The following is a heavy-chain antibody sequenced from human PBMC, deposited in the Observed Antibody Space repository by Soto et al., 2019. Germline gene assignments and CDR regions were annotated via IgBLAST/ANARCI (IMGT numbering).Heavy chain of an antibody. J-gene: IGHJ5*02. Sequence: GGSLRLSCAASGLTFSTDNKKWVRQAPGKGLEWISYISSRSTTIFYADSVKGRFTISRDNVKNSLHLQMNSLRADDTAVYYCARDVKTVVGVVDPWGQGTMVTVCS. D-gene: IGHD2-21*01. CDR2: ISSRSTTI. CDR3: ARDVKTVVGVVDP. CDR1: GLTFSTDN. V-gene: IGHV3-48*01.